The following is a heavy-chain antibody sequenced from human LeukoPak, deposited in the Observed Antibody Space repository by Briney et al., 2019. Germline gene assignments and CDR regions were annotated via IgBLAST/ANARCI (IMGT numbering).Heavy chain of an antibody. CDR2: IGTAGDT. CDR3: ARGFYDSSGYSYDAFDI. Sequence: GGSLRLSCAASGFTFSSYDMHWVRQATGKGLEWVSAIGTAGDTYYPGSVKGRFTISRENAKNSLYLQMNSLRAGDTAVYYCARGFYDSSGYSYDAFDIWGQGTMVTVSS. D-gene: IGHD3-22*01. V-gene: IGHV3-13*01. J-gene: IGHJ3*02. CDR1: GFTFSSYD.